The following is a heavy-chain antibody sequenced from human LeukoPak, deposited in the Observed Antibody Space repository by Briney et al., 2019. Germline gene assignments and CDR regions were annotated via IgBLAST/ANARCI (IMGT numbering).Heavy chain of an antibody. D-gene: IGHD3-22*01. J-gene: IGHJ4*02. CDR3: ARDSGGYYDSSGYYDY. Sequence: SQTLSLTSAISGDSVSSNSAAWNWIRQSPSRGLEWLGRTYYRSKWYNDYAVSVKSRITINPDTSKNQFSLQLNSVTPEDTAVYYCARDSGGYYDSSGYYDYWGQGTLVTVSS. V-gene: IGHV6-1*01. CDR1: GDSVSSNSAA. CDR2: TYYRSKWYN.